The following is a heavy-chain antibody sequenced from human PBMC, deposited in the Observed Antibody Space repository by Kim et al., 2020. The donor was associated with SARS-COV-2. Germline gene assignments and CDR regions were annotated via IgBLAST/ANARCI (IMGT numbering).Heavy chain of an antibody. CDR2: IIPIFGTA. V-gene: IGHV1-69*13. CDR3: ARAKPPLYNWNDDRYYYYYGMDV. D-gene: IGHD1-1*01. CDR1: GGTFSSYA. Sequence: SVKVSCKASGGTFSSYAISWVRQAPGQGLEWMGGIIPIFGTANYAQKFQGRVTITADESTSTAYMELSSLRSEDTAVYYCARAKPPLYNWNDDRYYYYYGMDVWGQGTTVTVSS. J-gene: IGHJ6*02.